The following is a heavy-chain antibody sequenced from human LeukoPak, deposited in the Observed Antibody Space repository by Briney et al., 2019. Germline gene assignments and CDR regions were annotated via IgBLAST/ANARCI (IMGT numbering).Heavy chain of an antibody. CDR1: GYRFTAYW. CDR3: ARRTGSGTYYSLFFDY. V-gene: IGHV5-51*01. CDR2: IHPVDSDT. J-gene: IGHJ4*02. Sequence: GESLKISCKASGYRFTAYWIGGVRQVPGKGLEWMGVIHPVDSDTTYSPSFQGQVTISADKSNNIAYLEWDSLKASDSGTYYCARRTGSGTYYSLFFDYWGQGALVTVSS. D-gene: IGHD1-26*01.